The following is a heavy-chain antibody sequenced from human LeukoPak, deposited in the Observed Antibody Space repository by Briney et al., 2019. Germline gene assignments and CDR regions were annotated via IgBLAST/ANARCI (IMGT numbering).Heavy chain of an antibody. D-gene: IGHD2-2*02. Sequence: ASVKISCKDSGYTFTDYYMHWVQQAPGKGLEWMGLVDPEDGETIYAEKFQGRVTITADTSTDTAYMELSSLRSEDTAVYYCATMGYCSSTSCYTDGIDYWGQGTLVTVSS. CDR3: ATMGYCSSTSCYTDGIDY. CDR1: GYTFTDYY. CDR2: VDPEDGET. V-gene: IGHV1-69-2*01. J-gene: IGHJ4*02.